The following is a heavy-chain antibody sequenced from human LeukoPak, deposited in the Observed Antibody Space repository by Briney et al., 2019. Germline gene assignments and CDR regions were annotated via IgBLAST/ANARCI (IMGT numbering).Heavy chain of an antibody. CDR2: ISSSGSTI. V-gene: IGHV3-48*04. CDR1: GFTFSSYS. Sequence: PGGSLRLSCAASGFTFSSYSMNWVRQAPGKGLEWISYISSSGSTIYCADSVKGRFAISRDNAKNSLYLQMDSLRAEDTAVYYCARDRRIVGVTIWFDPWGQGTLVTVSS. D-gene: IGHD1-26*01. J-gene: IGHJ5*02. CDR3: ARDRRIVGVTIWFDP.